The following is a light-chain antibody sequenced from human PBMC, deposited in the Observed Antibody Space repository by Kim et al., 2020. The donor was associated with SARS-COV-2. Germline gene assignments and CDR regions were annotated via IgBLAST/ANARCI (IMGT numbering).Light chain of an antibody. J-gene: IGLJ1*01. CDR1: SLRSYY. V-gene: IGLV3-19*01. CDR3: NSRDSSGNHYG. Sequence: AWGQDVRSTGQGDSLRSYYASWYQQKPGQARVLVIYGKNNRRSGIPERCSGSSSGNTASLTITGGQAEDEADDYCNSRDSSGNHYGFGTGRKVSGL. CDR2: GKN.